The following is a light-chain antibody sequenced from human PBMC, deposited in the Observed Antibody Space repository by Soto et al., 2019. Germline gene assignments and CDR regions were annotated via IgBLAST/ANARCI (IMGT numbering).Light chain of an antibody. V-gene: IGLV2-14*01. J-gene: IGLJ2*01. CDR3: SSFTTSSTLV. CDR2: YVT. Sequence: QPVLTQPASVSGSRGQSITISCTGSSSDVGGYDYVSWYQQHPGKAPKLIIYYVTNRPSGVSDRFSGSKSGNTASLTISGLQAEDEADYFCSSFTTSSTLVFGGGTKLTVL. CDR1: SSDVGGYDY.